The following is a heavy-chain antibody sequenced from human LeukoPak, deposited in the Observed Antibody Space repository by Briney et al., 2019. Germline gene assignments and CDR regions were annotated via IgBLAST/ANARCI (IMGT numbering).Heavy chain of an antibody. CDR3: ARVSYYYDTTGLGAVDI. D-gene: IGHD3-22*01. CDR2: INWNSDNI. J-gene: IGHJ3*02. V-gene: IGHV3-9*01. CDR1: GFTFNDHA. Sequence: GGSLRLSCAASGFTFNDHAMYWVRQAPGKGLEWVSGINWNSDNIGYADSVKGRFTISRDDAKNSLFLQMNSLRAEDTALYYCARVSYYYDTTGLGAVDIWGQGTMVTVSS.